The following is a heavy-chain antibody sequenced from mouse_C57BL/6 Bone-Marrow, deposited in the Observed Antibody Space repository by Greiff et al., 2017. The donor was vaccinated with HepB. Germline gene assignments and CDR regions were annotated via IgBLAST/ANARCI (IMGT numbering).Heavy chain of an antibody. CDR1: GYTFTSYW. V-gene: IGHV1-50*01. CDR2: IDPSDSYT. J-gene: IGHJ2*01. D-gene: IGHD1-1*01. Sequence: QVQLKQPGAELVKPGASVKLSCKASGYTFTSYWMQWVKQRPGQGLEWIGEIDPSDSYTNYNQKFKGKATLTVDTSSSTAYMQLSSLTSEDSAVYDCARWEAFITTVVDYWGQGTTLTVSS. CDR3: ARWEAFITTVVDY.